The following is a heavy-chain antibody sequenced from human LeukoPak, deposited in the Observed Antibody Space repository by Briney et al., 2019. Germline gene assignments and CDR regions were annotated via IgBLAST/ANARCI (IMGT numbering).Heavy chain of an antibody. D-gene: IGHD5/OR15-5a*01. CDR2: IYPGDSDT. J-gene: IGHJ4*02. V-gene: IGHV5-51*01. CDR3: TRRMVSTEELDY. Sequence: KHGESLKISRKGSGYSFATYWVAWVRQMPGKGLEWMGIIYPGDSDTRYSPSFQGQVTISADKSISTAYLQWSSLKASDTAMYYCTRRMVSTEELDYWGQGTLVTVSS. CDR1: GYSFATYW.